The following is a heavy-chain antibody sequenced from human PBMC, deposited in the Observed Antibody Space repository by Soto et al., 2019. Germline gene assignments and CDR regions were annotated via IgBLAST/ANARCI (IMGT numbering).Heavy chain of an antibody. CDR2: ISTDNGNT. V-gene: IGHV1-18*01. Sequence: VASVKVACKASGYTFTNSGISWVLQAPGQGLEWMGWISTDNGNTNYAQHLQGRVSMTTDTSTSTAYMDLRSLRSEDTAVYYCARGYGDYGGEFLDYWGQGTLVT. CDR1: GYTFTNSG. J-gene: IGHJ4*02. CDR3: ARGYGDYGGEFLDY. D-gene: IGHD4-17*01.